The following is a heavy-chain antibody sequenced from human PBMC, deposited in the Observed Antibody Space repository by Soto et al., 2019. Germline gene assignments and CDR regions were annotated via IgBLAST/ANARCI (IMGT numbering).Heavy chain of an antibody. J-gene: IGHJ5*02. CDR2: INPNSGGT. CDR1: GYTFTGYY. Sequence: ASVKVSCKASGYTFTGYYMHWVRQAPGQGLEWMGWINPNSGGTNYAQKFQGWVTMTRDTSISTAYMELSSLRSEDTAVYYCAREVTPPNWFDPWGQGTLVTVSS. V-gene: IGHV1-2*04. CDR3: AREVTPPNWFDP. D-gene: IGHD5-18*01.